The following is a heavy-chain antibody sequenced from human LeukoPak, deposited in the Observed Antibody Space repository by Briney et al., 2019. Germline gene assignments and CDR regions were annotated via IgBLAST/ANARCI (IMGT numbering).Heavy chain of an antibody. CDR1: GFTFNNAW. Sequence: GGSLRLSCAASGFTFNNAWMHWVRQAPGKGLEWVSTISGSGGSTYYADSVKGRFTISRDNSKNTLYLQMNSLRAEDTAVYYCAKGVERRFNPDYWGQGTLVTVSS. D-gene: IGHD1-1*01. V-gene: IGHV3-23*01. CDR2: ISGSGGST. J-gene: IGHJ4*02. CDR3: AKGVERRFNPDY.